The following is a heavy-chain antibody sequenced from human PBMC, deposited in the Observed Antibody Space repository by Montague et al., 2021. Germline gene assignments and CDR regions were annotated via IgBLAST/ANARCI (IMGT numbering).Heavy chain of an antibody. CDR3: ARARAEWAAFEI. CDR1: GGSFSGYY. V-gene: IGHV4-34*01. Sequence: SETLSLTCAVYGGSFSGYYWTWIRQPPGKGLEWIGEINHSGSTNDNPSLKSRLTISVDTSKNQFSLNLSSVTAADTAAYYCARARAEWAAFEIWGQGTMVTVSS. D-gene: IGHD1-14*01. J-gene: IGHJ3*02. CDR2: INHSGST.